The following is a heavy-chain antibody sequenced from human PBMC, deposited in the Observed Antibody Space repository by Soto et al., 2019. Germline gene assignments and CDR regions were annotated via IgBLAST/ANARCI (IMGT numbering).Heavy chain of an antibody. CDR2: ISYDGSNK. D-gene: IGHD3-22*01. Sequence: QVQLVESGGGVVQPGRSLRLSCAASGFTVSSYAMHWVRQAPGKGLEWVAVISYDGSNKYYADSVKGRFTISRDNSKNTLYLQMNSLRAEDTAVYYCARDPFLSYYDSSGYGDYWGQGTLVTVSS. J-gene: IGHJ4*02. V-gene: IGHV3-30-3*01. CDR3: ARDPFLSYYDSSGYGDY. CDR1: GFTVSSYA.